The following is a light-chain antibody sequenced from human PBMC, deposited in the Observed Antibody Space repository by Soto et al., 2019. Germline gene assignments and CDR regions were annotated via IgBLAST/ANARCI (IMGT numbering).Light chain of an antibody. V-gene: IGLV1-40*01. CDR2: S. CDR3: QSYDSSLSTVV. Sequence: QSVLTQPPSVSGAPGQRGTLSFTGGSSNIGAVYDVHWYQQLPGTAPKLLNSNLPSGVSDRFSASKSGTSAFLAITGLQAAYEAHYYCQSYDSSLSTVVFGGGTKLTVL. J-gene: IGLJ2*01. CDR1: SSNIGAVYD.